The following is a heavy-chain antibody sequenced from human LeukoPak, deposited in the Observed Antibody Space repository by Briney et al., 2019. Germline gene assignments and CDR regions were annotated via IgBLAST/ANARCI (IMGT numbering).Heavy chain of an antibody. V-gene: IGHV1-18*01. CDR3: ARADEVVIYFDY. CDR2: ITTYKGNI. J-gene: IGHJ4*02. CDR1: GYTFTSYG. D-gene: IGHD3-22*01. Sequence: ASVKVSCKASGYTFTSYGISWVRQAPGEGLEWMGWITTYKGNIAYAQKFQGRVTMTTDTSTSTAYMELRSLRSDDTAVYYCARADEVVIYFDYWGQGTLVTVSS.